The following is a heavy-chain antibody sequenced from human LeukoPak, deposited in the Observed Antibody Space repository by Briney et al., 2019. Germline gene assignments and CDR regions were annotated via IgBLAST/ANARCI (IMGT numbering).Heavy chain of an antibody. CDR2: IKQDGSEK. J-gene: IGHJ4*02. V-gene: IGHV3-7*01. Sequence: GGSLRLSCAASGFTFSTNWMSWVRQAPGKGLEWVANIKQDGSEKNYVDSVKGRFTISRDNAKSSLYLQMNSLRVEDTAVYYCAKAGNGFGYWSQGALVTVSS. D-gene: IGHD2-8*01. CDR3: AKAGNGFGY. CDR1: GFTFSTNW.